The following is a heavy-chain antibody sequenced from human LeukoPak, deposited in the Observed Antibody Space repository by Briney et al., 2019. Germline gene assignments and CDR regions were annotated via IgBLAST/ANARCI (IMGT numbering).Heavy chain of an antibody. D-gene: IGHD2-2*01. CDR3: ARAPRYCSSTSCYVRAVDY. Sequence: SGTLSLTCAVSGGSISSSNWWSWVRQPPGKGLEWIGEIYHSGSTNYNPSLKSRVTISVDTSKNQFSLKLSSVTAADTAVYYCARAPRYCSSTSCYVRAVDYWGQGTLVSVPS. CDR1: GGSISSSNW. CDR2: IYHSGST. V-gene: IGHV4-4*02. J-gene: IGHJ4*02.